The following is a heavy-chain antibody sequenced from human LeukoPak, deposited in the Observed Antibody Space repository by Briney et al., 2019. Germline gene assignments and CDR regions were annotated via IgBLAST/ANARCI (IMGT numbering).Heavy chain of an antibody. Sequence: GGSLRLSCEASGFTFSDPYMSWIRQAPGKGLECLSYISGSGTDINYADSVRGRFTIYRDNAKNLLYLQMNDLKDEDTAVYYCARTARHLDYWGQGTLVTVSS. CDR2: ISGSGTDI. V-gene: IGHV3-11*04. CDR1: GFTFSDPY. CDR3: ARTARHLDY. J-gene: IGHJ4*02. D-gene: IGHD5-18*01.